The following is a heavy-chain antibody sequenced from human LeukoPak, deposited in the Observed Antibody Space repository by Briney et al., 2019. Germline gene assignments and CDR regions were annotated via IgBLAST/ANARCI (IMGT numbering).Heavy chain of an antibody. J-gene: IGHJ4*02. V-gene: IGHV4-4*07. CDR2: MSSSGVS. D-gene: IGHD1-20*01. CDR1: GGSISNNY. Sequence: KASETLSLTCTVSGGSISNNYWNWIRLPAGKGLEWIGRMSSSGVSNYNPSLQSRVTISVDKSRNQLSLKLTAVTAADTAVYYCVRGPPSYNWNDGGYFDYWGQGTLATVSS. CDR3: VRGPPSYNWNDGGYFDY.